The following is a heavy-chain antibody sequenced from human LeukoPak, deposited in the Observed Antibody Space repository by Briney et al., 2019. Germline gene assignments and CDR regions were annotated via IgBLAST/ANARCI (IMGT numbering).Heavy chain of an antibody. J-gene: IGHJ6*02. CDR2: MNPNSGNT. CDR3: ARVRQLLWFGELTYYYGMGV. V-gene: IGHV1-8*01. D-gene: IGHD3-10*01. Sequence: ASVKVSCKASGYTFTSYDINWVRQATGQGLEWMGWMNPNSGNTGYAQKFQGRVTMTRNTSISTAYMELSSLRSEDTAVYYCARVRQLLWFGELTYYYGMGVWGQGTTVTVSS. CDR1: GYTFTSYD.